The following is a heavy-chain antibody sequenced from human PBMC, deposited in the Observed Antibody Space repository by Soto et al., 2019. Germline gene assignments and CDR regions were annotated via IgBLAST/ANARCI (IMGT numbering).Heavy chain of an antibody. CDR3: ARGGSYGDFFDY. J-gene: IGHJ4*02. Sequence: LSLRGRVSEFSMGDNYLPLIRKSPGKGLEWIGYIYYTGSTKYNPSLQSRVTISLDTSKNQFSLRLTSVTSADTAVYYCARGGSYGDFFDYWGQG. CDR2: IYYTGST. D-gene: IGHD4-17*01. CDR1: EFSMGDNY. V-gene: IGHV4-59*01.